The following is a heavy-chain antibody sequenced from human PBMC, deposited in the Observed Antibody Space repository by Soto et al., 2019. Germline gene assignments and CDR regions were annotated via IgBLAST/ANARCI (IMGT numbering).Heavy chain of an antibody. D-gene: IGHD3-10*01. J-gene: IGHJ5*02. V-gene: IGHV4-39*01. CDR2: IYYSGST. Sequence: PSETKSLTCTVAGGSLSSSSYYWGWIRQPPGKGLEWIGSIYYSGSTYYNPSLKSRVTISVDTSKNQFSLKLSSVTAADTAVYYCARHYYGSGSYYKAGWFDPWGQGTLVTVSS. CDR1: GGSLSSSSYY. CDR3: ARHYYGSGSYYKAGWFDP.